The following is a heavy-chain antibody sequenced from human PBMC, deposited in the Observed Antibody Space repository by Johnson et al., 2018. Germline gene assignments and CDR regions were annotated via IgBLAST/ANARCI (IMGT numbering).Heavy chain of an antibody. V-gene: IGHV1-8*02. Sequence: QVQLVQSGAEVKKPGSSVKVSCKASGGSFNSDAISWVRQATGQGLEWMGWMNPNSGNSGYAQQFQDRVTMTRNTPISTAYMELSSLRSEDTAVYFCARFVPLSGMDVWGQGTTVTVSS. CDR1: GGSFNSDA. D-gene: IGHD2-8*01. CDR3: ARFVPLSGMDV. J-gene: IGHJ6*02. CDR2: MNPNSGNS.